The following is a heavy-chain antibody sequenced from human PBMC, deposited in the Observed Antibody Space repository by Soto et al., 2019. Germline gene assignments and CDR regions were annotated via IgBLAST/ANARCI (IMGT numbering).Heavy chain of an antibody. J-gene: IGHJ4*02. CDR2: INAGNGNT. V-gene: IGHV1-3*01. D-gene: IGHD3-22*01. Sequence: ASVKVSCKASGYTFTSYDMHWVRQAPGQRLEWMGWINAGNGNTKYSQKFQGRVTITRDTSASTAYMELSSLRSEGTAVYYCARALDYYDSSGHDYWGQGTLVTVSS. CDR1: GYTFTSYD. CDR3: ARALDYYDSSGHDY.